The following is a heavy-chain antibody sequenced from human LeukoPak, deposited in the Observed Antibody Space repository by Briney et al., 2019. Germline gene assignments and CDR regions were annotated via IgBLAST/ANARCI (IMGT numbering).Heavy chain of an antibody. CDR3: ASAIAAAGTVAFDI. J-gene: IGHJ3*02. D-gene: IGHD6-13*01. CDR1: GGSISSGGYS. V-gene: IGHV4-30-4*07. CDR2: IYYSGST. Sequence: SETLSLTCTVSGGSISSGGYSWSWIRQPPGKGLEWIGYIYYSGSTYYNPSLKSRVTISVDTSKNQFSLKLSSVTAADTAVYYCASAIAAAGTVAFDIWGQGTMVTVSS.